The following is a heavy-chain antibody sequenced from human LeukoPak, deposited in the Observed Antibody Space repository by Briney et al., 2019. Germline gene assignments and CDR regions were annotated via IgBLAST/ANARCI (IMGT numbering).Heavy chain of an antibody. CDR1: GFTFSNYA. CDR2: IRISGGAT. J-gene: IGHJ4*02. CDR3: VRAAPRDCSSTSCSLFDS. V-gene: IGHV3-23*01. D-gene: IGHD2-2*01. Sequence: GGSLRLSCVGSGFTFSNYAMSWVRQAPRKGLEWVSGIRISGGATYYADSVKGRFTISRDTSKDTLYLQMHSLRAEDTAVYYCVRAAPRDCSSTSCSLFDSWGQGTLVTVSS.